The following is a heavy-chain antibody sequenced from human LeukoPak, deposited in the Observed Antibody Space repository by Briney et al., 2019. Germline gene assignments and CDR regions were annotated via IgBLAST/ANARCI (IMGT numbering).Heavy chain of an antibody. D-gene: IGHD4-17*01. CDR2: ISGSGGST. J-gene: IGHJ4*02. Sequence: SGGSLRLSCAASGFTFSTYAMNWVRQAPGKGLEWVSTISGSGGSTYYADSVKGRFTISRDNSKNTSYLQMNSLRAEDTAVYYCAYGDYDCWGQGTLVTVSS. CDR1: GFTFSTYA. V-gene: IGHV3-23*01. CDR3: AYGDYDC.